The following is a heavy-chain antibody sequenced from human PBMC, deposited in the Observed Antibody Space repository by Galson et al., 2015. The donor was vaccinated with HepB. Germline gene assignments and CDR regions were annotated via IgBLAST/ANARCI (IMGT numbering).Heavy chain of an antibody. D-gene: IGHD3-22*01. CDR2: ISAYNGNT. CDR3: ARDILQTYYYDSSGHLGGY. CDR1: GYTFTSYG. Sequence: SVKVSCKASGYTFTSYGISWVRQAPGQGLEWMGWISAYNGNTNYAQKLQGRVTMTTDTSTSTAYMELRSLRSDDTAVYYCARDILQTYYYDSSGHLGGYWGQGTLVTVSS. J-gene: IGHJ4*02. V-gene: IGHV1-18*01.